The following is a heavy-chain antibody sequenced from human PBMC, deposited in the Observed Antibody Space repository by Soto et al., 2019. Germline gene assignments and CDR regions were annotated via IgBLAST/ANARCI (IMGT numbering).Heavy chain of an antibody. CDR1: GFSLIDSGVA. CDR2: VYWDDDK. J-gene: IGHJ4*02. V-gene: IGHV2-5*02. CDR3: VHTYADHAGYYFDF. Sequence: QITLKESGPTLVKPTQTLTLTCSTSGFSLIDSGVAVGWIRQPPGKALDWLAFVYWDDDKRYSPSLRTRLTITRDTSKNQVVLTMTNIDPVDTATYYCVHTYADHAGYYFDFWGQGTLVTVSS.